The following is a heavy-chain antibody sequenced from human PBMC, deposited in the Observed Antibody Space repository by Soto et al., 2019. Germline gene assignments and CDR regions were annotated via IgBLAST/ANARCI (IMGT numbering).Heavy chain of an antibody. D-gene: IGHD1-26*01. V-gene: IGHV4-61*08. CDR2: IYYSGST. CDR3: ARASGSYYQFDY. J-gene: IGHJ4*02. Sequence: SETLSLTCTVSGNSISSGDYYWSWVRQSPGKGLDWIGYIYYSGSTNYNPSLKSRVTISVDTSKNQFSLKLSSVTAADTAVYYCARASGSYYQFDYWGQGTLVTVSS. CDR1: GNSISSGDYY.